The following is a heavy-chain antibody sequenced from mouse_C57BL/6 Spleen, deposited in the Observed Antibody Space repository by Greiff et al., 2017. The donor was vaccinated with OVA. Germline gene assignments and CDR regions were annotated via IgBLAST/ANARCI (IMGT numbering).Heavy chain of an antibody. J-gene: IGHJ2*01. CDR2: INPSNGGT. V-gene: IGHV1-53*01. CDR1: GYTFTSYW. CDR3: ARDDYEVDYFDY. D-gene: IGHD2-4*01. Sequence: QVQLKQPGTELVKPGASVKLSCKASGYTFTSYWMHWVKQRPGQGLEWIGNINPSNGGTNYNAKFKSKATLTADKSSSTAYMQLSSLTSEDSAVYDCARDDYEVDYFDYWGQGTTLTVSS.